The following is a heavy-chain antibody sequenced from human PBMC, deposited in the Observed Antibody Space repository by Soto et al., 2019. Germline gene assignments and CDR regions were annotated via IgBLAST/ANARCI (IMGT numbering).Heavy chain of an antibody. Sequence: GASVKVSCKASGGTFSSYAISWVRQAPGQGLEWMGGIIPIFGTANYAQKFQGRVTITADKSTSTAYMELSSLRSEGTAVYYCARLNRADAFDIWGQGTMVTVSS. CDR3: ARLNRADAFDI. CDR1: GGTFSSYA. V-gene: IGHV1-69*06. J-gene: IGHJ3*02. CDR2: IIPIFGTA.